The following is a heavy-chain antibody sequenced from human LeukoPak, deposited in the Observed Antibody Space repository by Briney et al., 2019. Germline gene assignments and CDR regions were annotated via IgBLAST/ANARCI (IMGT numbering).Heavy chain of an antibody. CDR1: GFTFSDYY. V-gene: IGHV3-11*01. Sequence: GGSLRLSCAASGFTFSDYYMSWIRQAPGKGLEWVSYISSSGSTIYYADSVKGRFTISRDNAKNSLYLQMNSLRAEDTAVYYCAKDPVYSSGWDDFDYWGQGTLVTVSS. CDR2: ISSSGSTI. CDR3: AKDPVYSSGWDDFDY. D-gene: IGHD6-19*01. J-gene: IGHJ4*02.